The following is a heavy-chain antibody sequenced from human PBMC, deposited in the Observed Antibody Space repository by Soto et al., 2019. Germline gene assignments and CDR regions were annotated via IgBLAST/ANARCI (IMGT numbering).Heavy chain of an antibody. CDR3: AKGSGGFRPYYFDS. D-gene: IGHD2-15*01. CDR2: ISGGGDYT. CDR1: GFTFSSYV. V-gene: IGHV3-23*01. J-gene: IGHJ4*02. Sequence: AGGSLRLSCAASGFTFSSYVMSWVRQAPGKGLEWVSAISGGGDYTYYADSVKGRFTISRDNSKNTLYLQMNSLRADDTAVYYCAKGSGGFRPYYFDSWGQGTLVTVSS.